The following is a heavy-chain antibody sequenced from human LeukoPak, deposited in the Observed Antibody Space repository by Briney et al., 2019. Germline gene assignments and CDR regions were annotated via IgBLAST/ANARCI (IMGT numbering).Heavy chain of an antibody. CDR2: LYYSGST. CDR3: ARGERRDGYNLYYYYYGMDV. V-gene: IGHV4-59*01. J-gene: IGHJ6*02. Sequence: PSETLSLTCTVSGGSISSYYWSWIRQPPGKGLEWIGYLYYSGSTNYNPSLKSRVTISVQPSKNQSSLKLSSVTAADTAVYYCARGERRDGYNLYYYYYGMDVWGQGTTVTVSS. CDR1: GGSISSYY. D-gene: IGHD5-24*01.